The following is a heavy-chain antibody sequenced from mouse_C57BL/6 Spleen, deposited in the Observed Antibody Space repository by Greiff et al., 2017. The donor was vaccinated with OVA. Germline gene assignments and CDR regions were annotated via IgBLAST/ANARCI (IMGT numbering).Heavy chain of an antibody. CDR2: IDPSDSET. D-gene: IGHD1-1*01. V-gene: IGHV1-52*01. Sequence: QVQLQQPGAELVRPGSSVKLSCKASGYTFTSYWMHWVKQRPIQGLEWIGNIDPSDSETHYNQKFKDKATLTVDKSSSTAYMQLSSLTSEDSAVYDCARMDYGSSPFDYWGQGTTLTVSS. J-gene: IGHJ2*01. CDR1: GYTFTSYW. CDR3: ARMDYGSSPFDY.